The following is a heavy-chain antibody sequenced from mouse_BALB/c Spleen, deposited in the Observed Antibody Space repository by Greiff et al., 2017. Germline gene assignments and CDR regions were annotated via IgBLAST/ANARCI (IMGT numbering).Heavy chain of an antibody. Sequence: VQLQQSGPELVKPGASVKISCKASGYAFSSSWMNWVKQRPGQGLEWIGRIYPGDGDTNYNGKFKGKATLTADKSSSTAYMQLISLTSVDSAVYFCARSDGNYWGQGTSVTVSS. V-gene: IGHV1-82*01. D-gene: IGHD2-1*01. J-gene: IGHJ4*01. CDR3: ARSDGNY. CDR2: IYPGDGDT. CDR1: GYAFSSSW.